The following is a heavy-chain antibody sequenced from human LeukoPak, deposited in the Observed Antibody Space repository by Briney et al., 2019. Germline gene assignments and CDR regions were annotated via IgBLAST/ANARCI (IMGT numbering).Heavy chain of an antibody. CDR3: ARGYDY. V-gene: IGHV4-34*01. CDR1: GGSFSGYY. Sequence: PSETLSLTCAVYGGSFSGYYWSWIRQPPGKGLESIGEINHSGSTNYNPSLKSRVTISVDTSKNQFSLKLSSVTAADTAVYYCARGYDYWGQGTLVTVSS. J-gene: IGHJ4*02. CDR2: INHSGST.